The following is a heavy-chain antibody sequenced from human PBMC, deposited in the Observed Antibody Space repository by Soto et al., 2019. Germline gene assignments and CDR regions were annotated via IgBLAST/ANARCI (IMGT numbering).Heavy chain of an antibody. D-gene: IGHD6-19*01. V-gene: IGHV3-66*04. J-gene: IGHJ4*02. CDR1: GFTVSSNY. CDR2: IYSGGST. Sequence: EVQLVESGGGLVQPGGSLRLSCAASGFTVSSNYMSWVRQAPGKGLEWVSVIYSGGSTYYADSVKGRFTISRDNSKNTLYLQMNSLRAEDTAVYYCARQVPHSSGWYDPNDYWGQGTLVTVSS. CDR3: ARQVPHSSGWYDPNDY.